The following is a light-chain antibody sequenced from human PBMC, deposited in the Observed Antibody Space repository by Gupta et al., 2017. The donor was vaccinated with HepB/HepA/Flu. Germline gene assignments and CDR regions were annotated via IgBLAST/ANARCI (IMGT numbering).Light chain of an antibody. V-gene: IGKV1-39*01. CDR3: QQSYSAPYT. Sequence: DIQMTQSPPSLSASVGDRVTITCRASQSISSYLNGYQQKPGKAPKLLIYAASSLQSGVPSRFSGSGSGTHFTLTISSLQPEDFATYYCQQSYSAPYTFAQGTKLEIK. CDR1: QSISSY. J-gene: IGKJ2*01. CDR2: AAS.